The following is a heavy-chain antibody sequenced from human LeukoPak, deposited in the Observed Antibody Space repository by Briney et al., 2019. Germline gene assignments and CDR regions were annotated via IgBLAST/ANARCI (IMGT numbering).Heavy chain of an antibody. Sequence: SETLSLTCTVSGGSISSGGYYWSWIRQHPGKGLEWIGYIYYSGSTYYNPSLKSRVTISVDTSKNQFSLKLSSVTAADTVVYYCASGKVIAAAAIFDYWGQGTLVTVSS. J-gene: IGHJ4*02. V-gene: IGHV4-31*03. CDR2: IYYSGST. CDR3: ASGKVIAAAAIFDY. D-gene: IGHD6-13*01. CDR1: GGSISSGGYY.